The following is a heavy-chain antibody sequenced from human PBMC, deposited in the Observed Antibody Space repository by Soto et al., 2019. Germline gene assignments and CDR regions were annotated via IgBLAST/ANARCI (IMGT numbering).Heavy chain of an antibody. J-gene: IGHJ4*02. V-gene: IGHV4-31*03. CDR2: IYYGGST. CDR3: ATRRDGYKHFDY. CDR1: GGSISSGGYY. D-gene: IGHD5-12*01. Sequence: KTSETLSLTCTVSGGSISSGGYYWSWIRQHPGKGLEWIGYIYYGGSTYYNPSLKSRVTISVDTSKNQFSLKLSSVTAADTAVYYCATRRDGYKHFDYWGQGTLVTVSS.